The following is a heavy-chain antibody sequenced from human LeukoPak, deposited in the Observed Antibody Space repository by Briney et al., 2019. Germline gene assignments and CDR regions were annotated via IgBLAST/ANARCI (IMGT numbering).Heavy chain of an antibody. D-gene: IGHD3-22*01. CDR2: INPSGGST. Sequence: ASVKVSCKASGYTFTSYFMHWVQQAPGQGLEWMGIINPSGGSTSYAQKFQGRVTMTRDMSTSTVYMELSSLRSEDTAVYYCAGVGTFYYDSSVYYYDYWGQGTLVTVSS. CDR1: GYTFTSYF. J-gene: IGHJ4*02. V-gene: IGHV1-46*01. CDR3: AGVGTFYYDSSVYYYDY.